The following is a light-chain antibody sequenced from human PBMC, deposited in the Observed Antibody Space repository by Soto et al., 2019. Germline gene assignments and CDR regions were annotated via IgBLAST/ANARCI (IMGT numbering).Light chain of an antibody. Sequence: QSVLTQSPSVSAAPGQKVTISCSGSSSNIGNNYVSWYQQLPETAPRLLIYDNNKRPSGIPDRISGSKSGTSATLGITGLQTGEEADYYCGVWDTSLSAWVFGGGTKLTVL. CDR3: GVWDTSLSAWV. CDR1: SSNIGNNY. V-gene: IGLV1-51*02. J-gene: IGLJ3*02. CDR2: DNN.